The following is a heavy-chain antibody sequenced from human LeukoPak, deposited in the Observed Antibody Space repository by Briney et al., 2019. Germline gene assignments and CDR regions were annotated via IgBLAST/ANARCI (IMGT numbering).Heavy chain of an antibody. D-gene: IGHD4-17*01. Sequence: WTWIRQPPGRGLEWIGYISYIGTTNYNPSLKSRVTISIDTSKNQFSLKVRSVTAADTAVYYCARDLVTVTKGFDIWGQGTMVSVSS. CDR2: ISYIGTT. CDR3: ARDLVTVTKGFDI. J-gene: IGHJ3*02. V-gene: IGHV4-59*01.